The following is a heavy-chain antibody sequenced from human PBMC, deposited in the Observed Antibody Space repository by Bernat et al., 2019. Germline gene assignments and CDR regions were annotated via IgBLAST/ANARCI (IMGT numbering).Heavy chain of an antibody. V-gene: IGHV3-7*01. CDR1: GFTFNNYW. CDR3: ARVRNVDIVAMRGYFDN. CDR2: IKEDGSEK. Sequence: EVQLVESGGGLVQPGGSLRLSCAASGFTFNNYWMSWVRQAPGKGLEGVANIKEDGSEKYYVDSVKGRFTISRDNAKNSLYLQVNSLRAEDAAVYYCARVRNVDIVAMRGYFDNWGQGTLVTVSS. D-gene: IGHD5-12*01. J-gene: IGHJ4*02.